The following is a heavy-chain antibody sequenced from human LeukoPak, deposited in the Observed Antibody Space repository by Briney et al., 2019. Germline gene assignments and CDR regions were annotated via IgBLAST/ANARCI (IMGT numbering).Heavy chain of an antibody. CDR3: ATAFSHLELRDY. D-gene: IGHD1-7*01. CDR1: GYTLTELS. CDR2: FDPEDGET. V-gene: IGHV1-24*01. Sequence: AXVKVSCKVSGYTLTELSMHWVRQAPGKGLEWMGGFDPEDGETIYAQKFQGRVTMTEDTSTDTAYMELSSLRSEDTAVYYCATAFSHLELRDYWGQGTLVTVSS. J-gene: IGHJ4*02.